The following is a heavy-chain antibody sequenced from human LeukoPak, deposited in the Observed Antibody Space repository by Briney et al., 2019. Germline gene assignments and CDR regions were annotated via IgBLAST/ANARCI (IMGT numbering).Heavy chain of an antibody. Sequence: ASVMVSCKVSGYTLTELSMHWVRQAPGKGLEWMGGFDPEDGETIYAQKFQGRVTMTEDTSTDTAYMELSSLRSEDTAVYYCATDIRIVGATGWFDPWGQGTLVTVSS. V-gene: IGHV1-24*01. CDR1: GYTLTELS. CDR2: FDPEDGET. J-gene: IGHJ5*02. D-gene: IGHD1-26*01. CDR3: ATDIRIVGATGWFDP.